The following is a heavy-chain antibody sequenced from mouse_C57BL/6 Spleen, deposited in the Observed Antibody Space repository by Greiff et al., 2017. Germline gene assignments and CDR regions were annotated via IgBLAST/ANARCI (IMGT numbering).Heavy chain of an antibody. Sequence: QVQLQQSGTELVKPGASVKLSCKASGYTFTSYWMHWVKQRPGQGLEWIGNINPSNGGTNYNEKFKSKATLTVDKSSSTAYMQLSSLTSEDSAVYYCARDDGYYHAMDYWGQGTSVTVSS. J-gene: IGHJ4*01. CDR2: INPSNGGT. CDR1: GYTFTSYW. V-gene: IGHV1-53*01. D-gene: IGHD2-3*01. CDR3: ARDDGYYHAMDY.